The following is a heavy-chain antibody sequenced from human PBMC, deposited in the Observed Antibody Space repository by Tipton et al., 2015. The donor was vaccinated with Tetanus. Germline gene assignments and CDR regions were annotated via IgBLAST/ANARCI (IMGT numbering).Heavy chain of an antibody. CDR3: ASGSDYDSDSVFM. Sequence: QLVQSGAEVKKPGESLKISCKGSGFNFNSYWIGWVRQMAGKGLDWMGIIYLGDSDTRYSTSFQGQVTISTDKSIRTAYLQWRSLKASDTAMYYCASGSDYDSDSVFMWGQGTMVPVSS. J-gene: IGHJ3*02. D-gene: IGHD3-22*01. CDR1: GFNFNSYW. CDR2: IYLGDSDT. V-gene: IGHV5-51*01.